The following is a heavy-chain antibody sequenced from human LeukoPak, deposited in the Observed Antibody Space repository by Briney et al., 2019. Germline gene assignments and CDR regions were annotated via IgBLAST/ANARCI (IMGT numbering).Heavy chain of an antibody. CDR1: GGTISNGCYY. Sequence: SETVSLTCPVSGGTISNGCYYWSWFRQHPGKGLEGTAYINYSGSSHYNPSLKSPVIISVDTSNNQFSLKLTSVTAADTAVYYCARAYDSSGYYYYYYFDNWGQGTLVTVSS. J-gene: IGHJ4*02. V-gene: IGHV4-31*01. CDR2: INYSGSS. CDR3: ARAYDSSGYYYYYYFDN. D-gene: IGHD3-22*01.